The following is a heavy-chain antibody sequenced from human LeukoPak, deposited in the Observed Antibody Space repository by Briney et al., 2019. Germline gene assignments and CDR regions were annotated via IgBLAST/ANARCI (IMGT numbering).Heavy chain of an antibody. CDR2: MNPNSGNT. D-gene: IGHD3-3*01. CDR1: GYTFTSYD. V-gene: IGHV1-8*01. J-gene: IGHJ6*03. CDR3: ARGSRSSVTIFGVVTGLYYYYMDV. Sequence: ASVKVSCKASGYTFTSYDINWVRQATGQGLEWMGWMNPNSGNTGYAQKFQGRVTMTRNTSIRTAYMELSSLRSEDTAVYYCARGSRSSVTIFGVVTGLYYYYMDVRGKGTTVTVSS.